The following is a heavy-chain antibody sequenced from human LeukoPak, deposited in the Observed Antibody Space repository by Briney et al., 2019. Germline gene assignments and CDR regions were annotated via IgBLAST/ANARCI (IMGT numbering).Heavy chain of an antibody. Sequence: GGSLRLSCAASGFTFNTYAMHWVRQAPGKGLEWVAVISYDGNNKYYADSVKSRFTISRDNSKNTLYLQMNSLRAEDTAVYYCARDTNWGSTHYWGQGTLVTVSS. CDR3: ARDTNWGSTHY. J-gene: IGHJ4*02. CDR1: GFTFNTYA. V-gene: IGHV3-30-3*01. D-gene: IGHD7-27*01. CDR2: ISYDGNNK.